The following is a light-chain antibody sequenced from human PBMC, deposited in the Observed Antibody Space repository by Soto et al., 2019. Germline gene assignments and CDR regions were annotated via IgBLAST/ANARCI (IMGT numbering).Light chain of an antibody. Sequence: QSALSQPASVSGSPGQSITISCTGTSGDVGRNNFVSWYQHHPGKAPKLMIYDVVNRPSGVSDRFSGSKSGNMASLTISGLQAEDDADYYCCSYSSSDSYVFGTVTKLTVL. CDR3: CSYSSSDSYV. CDR1: SGDVGRNNF. V-gene: IGLV2-14*03. J-gene: IGLJ1*01. CDR2: DVV.